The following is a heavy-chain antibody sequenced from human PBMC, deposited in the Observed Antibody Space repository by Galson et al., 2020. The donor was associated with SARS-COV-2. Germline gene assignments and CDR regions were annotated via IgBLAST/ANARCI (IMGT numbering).Heavy chain of an antibody. CDR1: GHPFITFF. CDR2: INPSVGST. CDR3: AVTYRGTYSIDY. V-gene: IGHV1-46*03. Sequence: GESLKISCKASGHPFITFFMHWVRQAPGQGLEWMGVINPSVGSTNYAQKFQGRVTVTRDTSPNTVYMELSSLRYEDTAVYYCAVTYRGTYSIDYWGQGTPVTVSS. D-gene: IGHD1-26*01. J-gene: IGHJ4*02.